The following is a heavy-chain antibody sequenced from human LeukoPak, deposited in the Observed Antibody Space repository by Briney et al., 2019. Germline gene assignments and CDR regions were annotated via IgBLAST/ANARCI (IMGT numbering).Heavy chain of an antibody. CDR3: ARHLVTAIPY. Sequence: PSETLSLTCTVSGGSISSYYWGWIRQPPGKGLEWIGSIYYSGSTYYNPSLKSRVTISVDTSKSQFSLKLSSVTAADTAVYYCARHLVTAIPYWGQGTLVTVSS. J-gene: IGHJ4*02. V-gene: IGHV4-39*01. D-gene: IGHD2-21*02. CDR1: GGSISSYY. CDR2: IYYSGST.